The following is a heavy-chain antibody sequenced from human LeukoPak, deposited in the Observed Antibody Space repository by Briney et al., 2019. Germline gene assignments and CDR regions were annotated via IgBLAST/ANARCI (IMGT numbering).Heavy chain of an antibody. CDR2: SSAYNGNT. CDR1: GYTFTSCG. D-gene: IGHD6-13*01. CDR3: ARGGYSSTWYGRTYYMDV. Sequence: GASVKVSCKASGYTFTSCGISWVRQGPGQGLEWMGWSSAYNGNTNYAQKLQGRVTMTTDTSTSTAYMELRSPRSDDTAVYYCARGGYSSTWYGRTYYMDVWGKGTTVTVSS. V-gene: IGHV1-18*01. J-gene: IGHJ6*03.